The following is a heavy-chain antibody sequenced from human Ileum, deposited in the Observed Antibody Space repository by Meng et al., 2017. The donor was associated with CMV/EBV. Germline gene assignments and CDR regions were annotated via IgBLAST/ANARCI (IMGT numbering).Heavy chain of an antibody. CDR2: IYYSGST. Sequence: SETLSLTCTVSGGSISSYYWSWIRQPPGKGLEWIGYIYYSGSTNYNPSLKSRVTISVDTSKNQFSLKLSSVTAADTAVYYCARDRETRVADYGMDVWGQGTTVTGYS. J-gene: IGHJ6*01. CDR1: GGSISSYY. V-gene: IGHV4-59*01. CDR3: ARDRETRVADYGMDV. D-gene: IGHD3-10*01.